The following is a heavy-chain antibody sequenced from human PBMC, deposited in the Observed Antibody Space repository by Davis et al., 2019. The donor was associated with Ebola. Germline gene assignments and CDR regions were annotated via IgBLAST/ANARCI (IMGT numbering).Heavy chain of an antibody. D-gene: IGHD3-22*01. CDR2: IIPIFGTA. CDR3: ARARDGYWYFDY. Sequence: AASVKVSCKASGGTFSSYAISWVRQAPGQGLEWMGGIIPIFGTANYAQKFQGRVTITADESTSTAYMELSSLRSEDTAVYYCARARDGYWYFDYWGQGTLVTVSS. J-gene: IGHJ4*02. CDR1: GGTFSSYA. V-gene: IGHV1-69*13.